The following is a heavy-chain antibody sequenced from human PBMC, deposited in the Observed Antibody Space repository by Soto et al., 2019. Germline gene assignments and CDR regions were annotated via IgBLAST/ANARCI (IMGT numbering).Heavy chain of an antibody. CDR2: ISYDGSNK. J-gene: IGHJ4*02. V-gene: IGHV3-30-3*01. CDR1: GFTFSSYA. D-gene: IGHD4-17*01. Sequence: QVQLVESGGGVVQPGRSLRLSCAASGFTFSSYAMHWVRQAPGKGLEWVAVISYDGSNKYYADSVKGRFTISRDNSKNTLYLQMNRLRAEDTAVYYCALVAGYGALDYWGQGTLVTVSS. CDR3: ALVAGYGALDY.